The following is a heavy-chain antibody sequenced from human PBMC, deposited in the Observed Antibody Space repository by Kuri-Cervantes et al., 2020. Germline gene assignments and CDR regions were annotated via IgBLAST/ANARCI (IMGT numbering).Heavy chain of an antibody. CDR1: GLIISSYD. Sequence: GESLKISCAASGLIISSYDMHWVRQAPGKGLEWVAVIWYDGSNKLYADSVKGRFTISRDISKNTVYLQMNSMRVEDTAIYYCAKDWGGGSYFYFDYWGQGTLVTVSS. CDR3: AKDWGGGSYFYFDY. D-gene: IGHD1-26*01. J-gene: IGHJ4*02. V-gene: IGHV3-30*02. CDR2: IWYDGSNK.